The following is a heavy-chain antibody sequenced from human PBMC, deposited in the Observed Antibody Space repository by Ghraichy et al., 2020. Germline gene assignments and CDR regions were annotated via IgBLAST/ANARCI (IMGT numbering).Heavy chain of an antibody. D-gene: IGHD3-10*01. CDR1: GFTFSSYA. Sequence: LSLTCAASGFTFSSYAMSWVRQAPGKGLEWVSAISGSGGSTYYADSVKGRFTISRDNSKNTLYLQMNSLRAEDTAVYYCAKDQYAGSGSYPYYYYGMDVWGQGTTVTVSS. V-gene: IGHV3-23*01. CDR3: AKDQYAGSGSYPYYYYGMDV. J-gene: IGHJ6*02. CDR2: ISGSGGST.